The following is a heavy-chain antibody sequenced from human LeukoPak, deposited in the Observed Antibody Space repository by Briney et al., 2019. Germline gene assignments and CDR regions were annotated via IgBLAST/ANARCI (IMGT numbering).Heavy chain of an antibody. Sequence: PSETLSLTCTVSGYSISSGYYWGWIRQPPGKGLEWIGSIYHSGSTYYNPSLKSRVTISVDTSKNQFSLKLSSVTAADTAVYYCARDGYYLSDYWGQGTLVTVSS. CDR1: GYSISSGYY. D-gene: IGHD2-2*03. CDR3: ARDGYYLSDY. CDR2: IYHSGST. J-gene: IGHJ4*02. V-gene: IGHV4-38-2*02.